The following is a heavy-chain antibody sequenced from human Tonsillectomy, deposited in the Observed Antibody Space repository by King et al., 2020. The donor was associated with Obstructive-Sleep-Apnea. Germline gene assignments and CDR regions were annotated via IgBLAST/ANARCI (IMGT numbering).Heavy chain of an antibody. CDR1: GGSISSISDY. J-gene: IGHJ4*02. CDR3: ARGGSGSYWGRFDY. D-gene: IGHD3-10*01. CDR2: VYYIGST. V-gene: IGHV4-39*07. Sequence: QLQESGPGLVSPSETLSLTCSVSGGSISSISDYWGWIRQPPGKGLEGIGSVYYIGSTYYSPSLKSRVTISVDTSKNQFSLNLSSVTAADTAFYYCARGGSGSYWGRFDYWGQGTLVTVSS.